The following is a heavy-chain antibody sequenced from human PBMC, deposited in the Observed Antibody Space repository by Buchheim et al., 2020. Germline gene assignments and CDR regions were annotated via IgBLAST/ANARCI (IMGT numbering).Heavy chain of an antibody. V-gene: IGHV3-74*01. CDR1: GFTFSTYW. CDR2: INSGGSST. CDR3: VRDLYVDASARFDY. D-gene: IGHD2-8*01. J-gene: IGHJ4*02. Sequence: EVQLVESGGGLVQSGGSLRLSCAASGFTFSTYWMHWVRQAPGKGLVWVSRINSGGSSTNYADSVKGRFTIYRDNAKNTVYLQMNSLRGEDTALYYCVRDLYVDASARFDYWGQGT.